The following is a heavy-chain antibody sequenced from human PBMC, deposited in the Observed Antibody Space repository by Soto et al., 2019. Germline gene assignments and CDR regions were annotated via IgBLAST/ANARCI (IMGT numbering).Heavy chain of an antibody. Sequence: QLKLQESGPGLVKPSETLSLTCTVSGGSISSGTYFWGWIRQPPGKGQEWIGSIYYSGSTYYNPSLKSRVTIGVDTSKNQFSLKLSSVTAADTAVYYCARSGYSSGHIDYWGQGTLVTVSS. D-gene: IGHD6-19*01. V-gene: IGHV4-39*01. CDR1: GGSISSGTYF. J-gene: IGHJ4*02. CDR2: IYYSGST. CDR3: ARSGYSSGHIDY.